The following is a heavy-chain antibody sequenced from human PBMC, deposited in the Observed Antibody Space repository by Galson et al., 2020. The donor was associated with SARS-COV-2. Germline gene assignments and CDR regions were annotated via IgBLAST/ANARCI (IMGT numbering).Heavy chain of an antibody. CDR1: GFTFSDYY. J-gene: IGHJ6*02. CDR3: ARDLSGPRYYYYYGMDV. CDR2: ISSSGSTI. D-gene: IGHD2-8*02. Sequence: GGSLRLSCAASGFTFSDYYMSWIRQAPGKGLEWVSYISSSGSTIYYADSVKGRFTISRDNAKNSLYLQMNSLRAEATAVYYCARDLSGPRYYYYYGMDVWGQGTTVTVSS. V-gene: IGHV3-11*01.